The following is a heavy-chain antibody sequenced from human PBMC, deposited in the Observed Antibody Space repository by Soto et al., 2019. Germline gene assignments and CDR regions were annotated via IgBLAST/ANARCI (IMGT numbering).Heavy chain of an antibody. CDR3: ARIRNSGYFYDT. J-gene: IGHJ5*02. Sequence: SGPTLVNPTQTLTLTCTFSGFSLNTRGMCVSWIRQPPGEALEWLALIDWEDDKYYSTSLKTRLTISKDTSKNQVVLTMTDMDPVDTATYYCARIRNSGYFYDTWGQGALVTVSS. D-gene: IGHD3-22*01. V-gene: IGHV2-70*13. CDR1: GFSLNTRGMC. CDR2: IDWEDDK.